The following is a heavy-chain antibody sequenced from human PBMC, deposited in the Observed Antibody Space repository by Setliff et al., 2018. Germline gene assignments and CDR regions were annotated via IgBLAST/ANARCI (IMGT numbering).Heavy chain of an antibody. J-gene: IGHJ4*02. CDR3: ASHSPVVGGEY. Sequence: ASVKVSCKASGYTFTSYGFSWVRQAPGQGLEWMGWISVYNGKTKYAQKVQGRVTMTTDKSTSTAYMELSSLRSEDTAVYYCASHSPVVGGEYWGQGTLVTVSS. CDR2: ISVYNGKT. CDR1: GYTFTSYG. V-gene: IGHV1-18*01. D-gene: IGHD3-16*01.